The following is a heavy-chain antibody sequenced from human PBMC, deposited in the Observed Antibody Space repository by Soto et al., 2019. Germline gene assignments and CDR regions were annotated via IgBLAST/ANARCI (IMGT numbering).Heavy chain of an antibody. CDR1: GFAFRDHV. Sequence: GGSLRLSCAGSGFAFRDHVLSWFRQAPGKGLEWVGFIRSKAYGETAEYAASVEGRFTVSRDDSKSIAYLQMNSLKTEDTAVYYCTRDNSGFLFDVWGQGTMVTVSS. CDR3: TRDNSGFLFDV. J-gene: IGHJ3*01. CDR2: IRSKAYGETA. V-gene: IGHV3-49*03. D-gene: IGHD6-19*01.